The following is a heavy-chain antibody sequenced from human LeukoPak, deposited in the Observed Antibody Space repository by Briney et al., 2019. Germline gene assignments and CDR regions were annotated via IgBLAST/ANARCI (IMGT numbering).Heavy chain of an antibody. J-gene: IGHJ5*02. CDR1: GGSISSSSYY. CDR2: IYYSGST. D-gene: IGHD2-2*01. Sequence: KPSETLSLTCTVSGGSISSSSYYWGWIRQPPGKGLEWIGSIYYSGSTYYNPSLKSRVTISVDTSKNQFSLKLSFVTAADTAVYYRARCYCSSTSCFSNWLDPWGQGTLVTVSS. V-gene: IGHV4-39*01. CDR3: ARCYCSSTSCFSNWLDP.